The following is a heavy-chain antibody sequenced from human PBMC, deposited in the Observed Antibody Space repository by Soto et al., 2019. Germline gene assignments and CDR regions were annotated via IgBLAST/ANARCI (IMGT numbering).Heavy chain of an antibody. D-gene: IGHD2-2*01. J-gene: IGHJ6*02. CDR2: IIPLFGTA. V-gene: IGHV1-69*19. CDR1: GGTFDAYT. Sequence: QVQLVQSGAEVRKPGSSVRVSCKASGGTFDAYTITWVRQAPGQGLEWMGGIIPLFGTANYAQKFQGRATITADDSTTPAHMELSSLSAEDTAVYFCARLGTKAMDVWGPGSAVTISS. CDR3: ARLGTKAMDV.